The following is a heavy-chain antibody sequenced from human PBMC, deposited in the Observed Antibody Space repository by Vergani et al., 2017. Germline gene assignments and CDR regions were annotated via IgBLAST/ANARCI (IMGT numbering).Heavy chain of an antibody. J-gene: IGHJ3*02. CDR3: ARDRHSTNFGVVILRSDAFDI. CDR1: GYTFTSYG. V-gene: IGHV1-18*01. Sequence: QVQLVQSGAEVKKPGASVKVSCKASGYTFTSYGISWVRQAPGQGLEWMGWISAYNGNTNYAQKLQGRVTMTTDTATSTAYMELSSLRADDTDVYYCARDRHSTNFGVVILRSDAFDIWGQGTMVTVSS. D-gene: IGHD3-3*01. CDR2: ISAYNGNT.